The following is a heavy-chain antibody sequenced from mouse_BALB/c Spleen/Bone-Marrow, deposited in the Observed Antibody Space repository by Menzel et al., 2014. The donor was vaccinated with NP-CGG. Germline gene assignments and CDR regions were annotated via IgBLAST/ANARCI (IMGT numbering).Heavy chain of an antibody. D-gene: IGHD2-4*01. CDR1: GFTFSDYY. CDR2: ISDGGSYT. CDR3: ARAWDYDRKVWSAY. Sequence: EVQLVESGGGLVKPGGSLKLSCAASGFTFSDYYMYWVRQTPEKRLEWVATISDGGSYTYYPDSVKGRFTISRDNAKNNLYLQMSSLKSEDTAMYYCARAWDYDRKVWSAYWGQGTLVTVSA. V-gene: IGHV5-4*02. J-gene: IGHJ3*01.